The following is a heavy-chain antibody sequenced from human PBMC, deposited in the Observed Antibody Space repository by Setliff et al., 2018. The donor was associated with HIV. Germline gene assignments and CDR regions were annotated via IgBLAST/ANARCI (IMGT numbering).Heavy chain of an antibody. V-gene: IGHV1-24*01. CDR1: GYTLTELS. CDR2: FDPEDGET. CDR3: ATDRLPAGYYGMDV. Sequence: ASVKVSCKVSGYTLTELSMHWVRQAPGKGLEWMGGFDPEDGETIYAQKFQGRITMTEDTSTDTAYMELSSLRSEDTAVYYCATDRLPAGYYGMDVWGQGTTVTVSS. D-gene: IGHD2-15*01. J-gene: IGHJ6*02.